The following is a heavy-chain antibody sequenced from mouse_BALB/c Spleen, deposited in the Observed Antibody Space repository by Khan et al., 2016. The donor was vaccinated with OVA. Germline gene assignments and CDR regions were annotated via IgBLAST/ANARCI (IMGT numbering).Heavy chain of an antibody. CDR1: GDTITSGY. D-gene: IGHD1-1*01. V-gene: IGHV3-8*02. Sequence: VQLQQSGPSLVKPSQTLSLTCSVTGDTITSGYWNWIRQFPGNKLEYMGYISYSGNTHYNPSLISRLSITRDTSKNQNYLLLNSVTTEDTATYYCACELRGFAYWGQGTLVTVSA. J-gene: IGHJ3*01. CDR2: ISYSGNT. CDR3: ACELRGFAY.